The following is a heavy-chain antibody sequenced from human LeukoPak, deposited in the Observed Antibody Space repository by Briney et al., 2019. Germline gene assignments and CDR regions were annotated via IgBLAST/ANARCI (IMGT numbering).Heavy chain of an antibody. CDR2: IYHSGST. V-gene: IGHV4-38-2*01. D-gene: IGHD3-10*01. Sequence: SETLSLTCAVSGYSISSGYYWGWIRQPPGKGLEWIGSIYHSGSTYYNPSLKSRVTISVDTSKNQFSLKLSSVTAADTAVYYCAKIGYYYGPDYWAREPWSPSPQ. J-gene: IGHJ4*02. CDR1: GYSISSGYY. CDR3: AKIGYYYGPDY.